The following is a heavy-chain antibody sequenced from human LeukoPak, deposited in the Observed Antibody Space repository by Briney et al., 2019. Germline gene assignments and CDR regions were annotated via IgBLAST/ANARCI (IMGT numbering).Heavy chain of an antibody. CDR1: GFTLSNYG. Sequence: GGSLRLSCAASGFTLSNYGMHWVRQAPGKGLEWVAVIWYDGSNKYYTDSVRGRFTISRDVSKNTLYLQMLSLRAEDTAVYYCARDRASGYLDYWGQGILVTVSS. CDR2: IWYDGSNK. CDR3: ARDRASGYLDY. V-gene: IGHV3-33*08. D-gene: IGHD2-8*02. J-gene: IGHJ4*02.